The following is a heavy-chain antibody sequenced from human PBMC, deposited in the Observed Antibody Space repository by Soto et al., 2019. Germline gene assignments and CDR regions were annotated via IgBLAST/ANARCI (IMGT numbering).Heavy chain of an antibody. CDR1: GYTLTELS. V-gene: IGHV1-24*01. Sequence: QVQLVQSGAEVKKPGASVKVSCKVSGYTLTELSMHWVRQAPGKGLEWMGGFDPEDGETIYAQKFQGRVTMTEDTSTDTAYMELSSLRSEDTAVYYCARGGRYYDSSGYYAYPWGQGTLVTVSS. J-gene: IGHJ5*02. CDR3: ARGGRYYDSSGYYAYP. CDR2: FDPEDGET. D-gene: IGHD3-22*01.